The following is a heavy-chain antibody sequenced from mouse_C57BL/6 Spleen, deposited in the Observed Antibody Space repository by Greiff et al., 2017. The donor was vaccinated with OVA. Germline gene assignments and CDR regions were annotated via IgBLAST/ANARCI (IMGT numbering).Heavy chain of an antibody. V-gene: IGHV10-1*01. CDR1: GFSFNTYA. CDR2: IRSKSNNYAT. J-gene: IGHJ4*01. CDR3: VREGFRGAMDY. Sequence: EVKLMESGGGLVQPKGSLKLSCAASGFSFNTYAMNWVRQAPGTGLEWVARIRSKSNNYATYYADSVKDRFTISRDDSESMLYLKMNNLKTEDTAMYYCVREGFRGAMDYWGQGTSVTVSS.